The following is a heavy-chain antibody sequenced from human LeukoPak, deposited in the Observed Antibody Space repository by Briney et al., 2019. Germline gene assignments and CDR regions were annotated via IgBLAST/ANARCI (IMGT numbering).Heavy chain of an antibody. Sequence: GGSLRLSCAASGFIFNHHAMHWVRQAPGKGLEWVAVIWSDKSNKLYADSVRGRFTISRDDSRKTVYLQMDTMTVEDTAVYYCAKDAQRGFDYSNSLEYWGQGALVTVAS. V-gene: IGHV3-33*06. J-gene: IGHJ4*02. CDR2: IWSDKSNK. CDR1: GFIFNHHA. D-gene: IGHD4-11*01. CDR3: AKDAQRGFDYSNSLEY.